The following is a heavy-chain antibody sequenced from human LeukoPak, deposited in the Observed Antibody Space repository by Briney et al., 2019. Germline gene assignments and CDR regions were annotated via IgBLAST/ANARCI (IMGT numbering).Heavy chain of an antibody. CDR2: ISGSGSTI. D-gene: IGHD4/OR15-4a*01. V-gene: IGHV3-11*01. Sequence: GGSLRLSCAASGFTFSDYYMSWIRQAPGKGLEWVSYISGSGSTIYCADSVKGRFTISRDNAKNSLYLQMNSLRAEDTAVYYCAKAFSASETADYWGQGTLVTVSS. CDR1: GFTFSDYY. J-gene: IGHJ4*02. CDR3: AKAFSASETADY.